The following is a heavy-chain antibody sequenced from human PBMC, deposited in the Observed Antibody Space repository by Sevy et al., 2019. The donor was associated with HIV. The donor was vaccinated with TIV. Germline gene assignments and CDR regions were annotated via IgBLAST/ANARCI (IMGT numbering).Heavy chain of an antibody. Sequence: GGSLRLSCAASGFTFSTYSMNWVRQAPGKGLEWVSYISSSSDSSRTLYYADSVKGRFSISRDNAKNSVHLQMTSLRVEDTAVYYCARPDLSGWYFDFWGHGTLVTVSS. CDR1: GFTFSTYS. D-gene: IGHD6-19*01. V-gene: IGHV3-48*01. CDR3: ARPDLSGWYFDF. J-gene: IGHJ4*01. CDR2: ISSSSDSSRTL.